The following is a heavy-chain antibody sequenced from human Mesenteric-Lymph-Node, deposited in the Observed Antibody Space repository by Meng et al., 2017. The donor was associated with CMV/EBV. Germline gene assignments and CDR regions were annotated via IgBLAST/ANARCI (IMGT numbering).Heavy chain of an antibody. CDR1: GGSISSYY. CDR3: AREPGYSSIFDY. Sequence: SETLSLTCSVSGGSISSYYWSWIRQPPGKGLEWIGYIYYSGSTNYNPSLKSRVTISVDTSKNQSSLKLSSVTAADTAVYYCAREPGYSSIFDYWGKGTLVTVSS. V-gene: IGHV4-59*01. D-gene: IGHD6-13*01. J-gene: IGHJ4*02. CDR2: IYYSGST.